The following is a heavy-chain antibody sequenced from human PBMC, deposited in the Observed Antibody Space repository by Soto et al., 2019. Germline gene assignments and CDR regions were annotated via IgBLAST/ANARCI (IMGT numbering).Heavy chain of an antibody. CDR1: GYTFTSYA. V-gene: IGHV1-3*01. CDR2: INAGNGNT. CDR3: ARGPPGRYLDSRFDH. D-gene: IGHD3-9*01. Sequence: QVQLVQSGAEVKKPGASVKVSCKASGYTFTSYAMHWVRQAPGQRLECMGWINAGNGNTKYSQKVQGRGTITRDKSASTAYMELSSLRSEDTAVYYCARGPPGRYLDSRFDHGGQGTLVTVSS. J-gene: IGHJ5*02.